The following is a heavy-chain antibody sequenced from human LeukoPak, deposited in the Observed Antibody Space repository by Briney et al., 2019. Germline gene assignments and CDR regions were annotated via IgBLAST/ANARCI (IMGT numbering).Heavy chain of an antibody. CDR2: ICYSGST. Sequence: SETLSLTCTVSGGSISSGGYSWSWIRQHPGKGLEWIGYICYSGSTYYNPSLKSRVTISVDTSKNQFSLKLSSVTAADTAVYYCAREVTPDAFDIWGQGTMVTVSS. V-gene: IGHV4-31*03. CDR3: AREVTPDAFDI. CDR1: GGSISSGGYS. D-gene: IGHD2-15*01. J-gene: IGHJ3*02.